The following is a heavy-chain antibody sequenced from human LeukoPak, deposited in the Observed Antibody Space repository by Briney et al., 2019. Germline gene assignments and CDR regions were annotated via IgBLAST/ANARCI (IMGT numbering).Heavy chain of an antibody. D-gene: IGHD3-3*01. CDR2: ISYDGNNR. J-gene: IGHJ6*02. CDR3: AKVKFSANYYYGMDV. V-gene: IGHV3-30*18. Sequence: GGSLRLSCAASGFTVSSNYMSWVRQAPGKGLEWVAVISYDGNNRYYADSVKGRFTISRDNSKNTLYLQMNSLSAEDTAVFYCAKVKFSANYYYGMDVWGQGTTVTVSS. CDR1: GFTVSSNY.